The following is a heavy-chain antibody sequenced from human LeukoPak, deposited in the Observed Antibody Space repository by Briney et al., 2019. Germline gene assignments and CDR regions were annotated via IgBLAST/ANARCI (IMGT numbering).Heavy chain of an antibody. J-gene: IGHJ6*02. V-gene: IGHV1-69*13. CDR2: IIPIFGTA. CDR1: GYTFTSYD. CDR3: ARDKTVTGYYGMDV. D-gene: IGHD4-11*01. Sequence: SVTVSCKASGYTFTSYDINWVRQATGQGLEWMGGIIPIFGTANYAQKFQGRVTITADESTSTAYMELSSLRSEDTAVYYCARDKTVTGYYGMDVWGQGTTVTVSS.